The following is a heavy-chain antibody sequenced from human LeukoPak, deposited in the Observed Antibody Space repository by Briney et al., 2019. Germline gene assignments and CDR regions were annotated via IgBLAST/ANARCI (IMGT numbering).Heavy chain of an antibody. D-gene: IGHD3-22*01. CDR3: ARVQYYYDSSGYYCIFDY. Sequence: SETLSLTCTVSGGSISSYYWSWIRQPPGKGLEWSGYIYYSGSTNYNPSLKSRVTISVDTSKNQFSLKLSSVTAADTAVYYCARVQYYYDSSGYYCIFDYWGQGTLVTVSS. CDR2: IYYSGST. CDR1: GGSISSYY. V-gene: IGHV4-59*01. J-gene: IGHJ4*02.